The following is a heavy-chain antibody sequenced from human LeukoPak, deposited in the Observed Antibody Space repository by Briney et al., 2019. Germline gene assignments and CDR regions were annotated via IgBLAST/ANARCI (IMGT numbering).Heavy chain of an antibody. Sequence: SETLSLTCTVSGGSISSYYWSWIRQPPGKGLEWIGYIYYSGSTNYNPSLKSRVTISVDTPKNQFSLNLSSVTAADTAVYYCARDSTVTAGPNYYYYMDVWGKGTTVTVSS. CDR1: GGSISSYY. V-gene: IGHV4-59*01. D-gene: IGHD4-11*01. J-gene: IGHJ6*03. CDR2: IYYSGST. CDR3: ARDSTVTAGPNYYYYMDV.